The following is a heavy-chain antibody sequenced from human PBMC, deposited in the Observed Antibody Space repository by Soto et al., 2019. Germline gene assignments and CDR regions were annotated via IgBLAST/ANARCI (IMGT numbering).Heavy chain of an antibody. CDR3: TIVRVADSALDH. J-gene: IGHJ4*02. CDR1: TFTFSNYG. Sequence: PGGSLRLSCAASTFTFSNYGMHWVRQAPGKGLEWVAVIWYDGSDTFYADSVKGRFTISRDNSKNTLFLHMSNLRAEDTAMYYCTIVRVADSALDHWGQGTLVTVS. D-gene: IGHD3-10*02. V-gene: IGHV3-30*02. CDR2: IWYDGSDT.